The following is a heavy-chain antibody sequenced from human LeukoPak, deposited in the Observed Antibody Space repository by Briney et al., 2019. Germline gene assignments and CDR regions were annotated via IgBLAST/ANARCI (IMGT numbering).Heavy chain of an antibody. CDR2: ISSSSSCI. D-gene: IGHD5-24*01. J-gene: IGHJ4*02. V-gene: IGHV3-21*01. CDR1: GFTFSSYS. CDR3: GRVGDGYNDNY. Sequence: LGGSLRLSCAASGFTFSSYSMNWVRQAPGKGLEWVSSISSSSSCIYYADSVKGRFTISRDNSKNTLYLQMNSLRAEDTAVYYCGRVGDGYNDNYWGQGTLVTVSS.